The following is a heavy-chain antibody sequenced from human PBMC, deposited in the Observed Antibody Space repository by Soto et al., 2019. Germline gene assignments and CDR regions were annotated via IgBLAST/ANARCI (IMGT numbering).Heavy chain of an antibody. Sequence: QVQLVQSGAEVKKPGASVKVSCKASGYTFTSYYMHWVRQAPGQGLEWMGIINPSGGSTSYAQKFQGRVTMTRDTSTSKVYMELSSLRSEDTAVYYCAGEGVGATPHRAFDIWGQGTMVTVSS. CDR1: GYTFTSYY. CDR3: AGEGVGATPHRAFDI. CDR2: INPSGGST. V-gene: IGHV1-46*01. D-gene: IGHD1-26*01. J-gene: IGHJ3*02.